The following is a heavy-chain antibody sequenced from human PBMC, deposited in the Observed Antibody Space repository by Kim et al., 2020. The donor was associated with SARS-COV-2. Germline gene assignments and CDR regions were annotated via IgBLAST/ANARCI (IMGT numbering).Heavy chain of an antibody. CDR2: INAGNGNT. D-gene: IGHD2-21*01. CDR1: GYTFTSYV. V-gene: IGHV1-3*01. Sequence: ASVKVSCKASGYTFTSYVVHWVRQAPGQRLEWMGWINAGNGNTKYSQKFQGRVNIIRNTSASTAYMELSSLRSEDTTVYYCATEKTPLVYCGCDCKTPLDYCGQRTLLTVS. J-gene: IGHJ4*02. CDR3: ATEKTPLVYCGCDCKTPLDY.